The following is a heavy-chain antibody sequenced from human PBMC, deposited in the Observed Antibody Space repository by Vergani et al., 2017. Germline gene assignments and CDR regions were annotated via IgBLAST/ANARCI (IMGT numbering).Heavy chain of an antibody. J-gene: IGHJ3*02. V-gene: IGHV1-46*01. Sequence: QVQLVQSGAEVKKPGASVKVSCKASGYTFTSYYMHWVRQAPGQGLEWMGIINPSGGSTSYAQKFQGRVTMTRDTSTSTVYMELSSLRSEDTAVYYCARANCGGDCYHDAFDIWGQGTMVTVSS. D-gene: IGHD2-21*01. CDR2: INPSGGST. CDR1: GYTFTSYY. CDR3: ARANCGGDCYHDAFDI.